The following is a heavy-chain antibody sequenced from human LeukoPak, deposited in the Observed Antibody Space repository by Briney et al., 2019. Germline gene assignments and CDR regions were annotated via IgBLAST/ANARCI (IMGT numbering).Heavy chain of an antibody. CDR3: ASTGYSSGWPFNY. CDR1: GYSFTSYW. J-gene: IGHJ4*02. Sequence: GESLKISCKGSGYSFTSYWIGWVRQMPGKGLEWMGIIYPGDSDTRYSPSFQGQVTISADKSISTAYLQWSSLKASDTAMYCCASTGYSSGWPFNYWGQGTLVTVSS. V-gene: IGHV5-51*01. CDR2: IYPGDSDT. D-gene: IGHD6-19*01.